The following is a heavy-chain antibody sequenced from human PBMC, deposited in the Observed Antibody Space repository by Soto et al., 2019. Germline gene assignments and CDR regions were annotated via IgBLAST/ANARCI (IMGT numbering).Heavy chain of an antibody. Sequence: ASVNVYCKAAGYAFTIYGISWVRQAPGQGLEWMGWISAYNGNTNYAQKLQGRVTMTTDTSTSTAYMELRSLRSDDTAVYYCARSRVVVNWFDPWGQGTLVTVSS. V-gene: IGHV1-18*01. CDR1: GYAFTIYG. D-gene: IGHD2-21*01. CDR2: ISAYNGNT. J-gene: IGHJ5*02. CDR3: ARSRVVVNWFDP.